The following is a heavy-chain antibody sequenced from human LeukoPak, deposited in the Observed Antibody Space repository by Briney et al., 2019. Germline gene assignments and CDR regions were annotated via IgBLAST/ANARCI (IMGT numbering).Heavy chain of an antibody. CDR1: GGSISSSSYY. V-gene: IGHV4-61*05. CDR2: IHYSGST. CDR3: ARIVWTPVVAATPLYYYYMDV. D-gene: IGHD2-15*01. J-gene: IGHJ6*03. Sequence: PSETLSLTCTVSGGSISSSSYYWGWIRQPPGKGLEWIGYIHYSGSTKYNPSLKSRVTISVDTSKNQLSLKLSSVTAADTAVYYCARIVWTPVVAATPLYYYYMDVWGKGTTVTISS.